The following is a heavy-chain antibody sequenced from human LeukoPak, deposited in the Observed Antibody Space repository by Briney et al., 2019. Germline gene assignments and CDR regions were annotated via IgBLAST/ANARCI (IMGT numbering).Heavy chain of an antibody. CDR3: ARDRGSSSWSYDSDY. CDR1: GFTFGDYA. D-gene: IGHD6-13*01. Sequence: LSGGSLRLSCTASGFTFGDYAMSWVRQAPGKGLEWVSAISGSGGSTYYADSVKGRFTISRDNSKNTLYLQMNSLRAEDTAVYYCARDRGSSSWSYDSDYWGQGTLVTVSS. CDR2: ISGSGGST. J-gene: IGHJ4*02. V-gene: IGHV3-23*01.